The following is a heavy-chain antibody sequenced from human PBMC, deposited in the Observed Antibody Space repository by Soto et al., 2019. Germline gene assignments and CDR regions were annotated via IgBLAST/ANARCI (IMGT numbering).Heavy chain of an antibody. CDR1: GFTFSSYA. CDR2: ISYDGSNK. V-gene: IGHV3-30-3*01. Sequence: GGSLRLSCATSGFTFSSYAIHWVRQAPGNGLEWVAVISYDGSNKNYADSVKGRFTISRDNSKNTVDLQMNSLRAEDTSVYYCARDGVGVVPAAIRFDCWGQGTLVTVSS. D-gene: IGHD2-2*01. CDR3: ARDGVGVVPAAIRFDC. J-gene: IGHJ4*02.